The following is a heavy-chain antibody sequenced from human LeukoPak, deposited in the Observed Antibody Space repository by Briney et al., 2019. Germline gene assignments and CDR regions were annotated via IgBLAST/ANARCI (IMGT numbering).Heavy chain of an antibody. J-gene: IGHJ4*02. CDR3: AKVVRYNWNYGYFDY. CDR2: ISGSGGST. Sequence: GGSLRLSCAASEFTFSSYSMNWVRQAPGKGLEWVSAISGSGGSTYYADSVKGRFTISRDNSKNTLYLQMNSLRAEDTAVYYCAKVVRYNWNYGYFDYWGQGTLVTVSS. CDR1: EFTFSSYS. D-gene: IGHD1-7*01. V-gene: IGHV3-23*01.